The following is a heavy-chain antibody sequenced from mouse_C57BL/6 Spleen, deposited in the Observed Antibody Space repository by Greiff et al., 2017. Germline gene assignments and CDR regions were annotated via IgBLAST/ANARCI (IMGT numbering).Heavy chain of an antibody. J-gene: IGHJ3*01. V-gene: IGHV5-9-1*02. CDR3: TRGDDYDWDWFAY. Sequence: DVMLVESGEGLVKPGGSLKLSCAASGFTFSSYAMSWVRQTPEKRLEWVAYISSGGDYIYYADTVKGRFTISRDNARNTRYLQISRLKSEDTAMYYCTRGDDYDWDWFAYWGQGTLVTVSA. D-gene: IGHD2-4*01. CDR1: GFTFSSYA. CDR2: ISSGGDYI.